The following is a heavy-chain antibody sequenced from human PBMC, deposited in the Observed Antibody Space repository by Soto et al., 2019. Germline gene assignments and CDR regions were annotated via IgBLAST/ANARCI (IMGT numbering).Heavy chain of an antibody. D-gene: IGHD3-16*01. V-gene: IGHV4-34*01. J-gene: IGHJ4*02. CDR2: INHSGST. CDR3: AIGGASPPGREFDY. CDR1: GGSFSGYY. Sequence: QVQLQQWGAGLLKPSETLSLTCAVYGGSFSGYYWSWIRQPPGKGLEWIGEINHSGSTNYNPSLKSRVTISVDTSKNQFSLKLSSVTAADTAVYYCAIGGASPPGREFDYWGQGTLVTVSS.